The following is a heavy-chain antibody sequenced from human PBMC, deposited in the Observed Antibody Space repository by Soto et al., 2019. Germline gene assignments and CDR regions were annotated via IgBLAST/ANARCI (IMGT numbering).Heavy chain of an antibody. J-gene: IGHJ4*02. CDR3: ARDNGREQYYDSSGYWYYFDY. V-gene: IGHV4-59*01. Sequence: PSETLSLTCTVSGGSISSYYWSWIRQPPGKGLEWIGYIYYSGSTNYNPSLKSRVTISVDTSKNQFSLKLSSVTAADTAVYYCARDNGREQYYDSSGYWYYFDYWGQGNMVTVSS. CDR2: IYYSGST. CDR1: GGSISSYY. D-gene: IGHD3-22*01.